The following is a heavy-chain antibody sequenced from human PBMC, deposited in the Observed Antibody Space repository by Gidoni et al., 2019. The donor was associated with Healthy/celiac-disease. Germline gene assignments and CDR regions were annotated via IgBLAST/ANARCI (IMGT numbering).Heavy chain of an antibody. CDR3: ARDATAGAAFDI. CDR1: GFTFSSYE. V-gene: IGHV3-48*03. CDR2: ISSSGSTI. J-gene: IGHJ3*02. Sequence: EVQLVESGGGLVQPGGSLRLSCAASGFTFSSYEMTWVRQAPGKGLEWVSYISSSGSTIYYADSVKGRFTISRDNAKNSLYLQMNSLRAEDTAVYYCARDATAGAAFDIWGQGTMVTVSS. D-gene: IGHD6-13*01.